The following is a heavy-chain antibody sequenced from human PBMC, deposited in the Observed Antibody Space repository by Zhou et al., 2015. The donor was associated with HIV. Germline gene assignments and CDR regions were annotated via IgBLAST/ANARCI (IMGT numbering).Heavy chain of an antibody. D-gene: IGHD1-26*01. Sequence: EVQLVESGGGLVQPGGSLKLSCAASGFTFSGSAMHWVRQASGKGLEWVGRIRSKANSYATAYAASVKGRFTISRDDSKNTAYLQMNSLKTEDTAVYYCTRHLWGADFDYWGQGTLVTVSS. V-gene: IGHV3-73*02. J-gene: IGHJ4*02. CDR3: TRHLWGADFDY. CDR2: IRSKANSYAT. CDR1: GFTFSGSA.